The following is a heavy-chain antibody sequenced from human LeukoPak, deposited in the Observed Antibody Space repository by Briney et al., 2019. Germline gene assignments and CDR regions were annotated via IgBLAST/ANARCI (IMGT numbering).Heavy chain of an antibody. J-gene: IGHJ3*02. V-gene: IGHV3-48*04. D-gene: IGHD4-11*01. CDR1: GFTFSSCY. Sequence: PGGSLRLSCAASGFTFSSCYMSWVRQAPGKGLEYVSYISSSSGTIYYADSVKGRFTISRDNAKNSLYLQMNSLRAEDTAVYYCARGQKYSYDAFDIWGQGTMVTVSS. CDR3: ARGQKYSYDAFDI. CDR2: ISSSSGTI.